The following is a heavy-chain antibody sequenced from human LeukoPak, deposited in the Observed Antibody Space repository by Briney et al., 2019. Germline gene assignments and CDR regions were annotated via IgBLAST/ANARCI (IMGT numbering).Heavy chain of an antibody. CDR3: ARGLSSGWYYFDY. Sequence: ASVKVSCKASGYTFTSYDINWVRQAAGQGLEWMGWMNPNSGNTGCPQKFQGRVIMTRNTSISTVYMELSSLRSEDTALYYCARGLSSGWYYFDYRGQGTLVTVSS. V-gene: IGHV1-8*01. J-gene: IGHJ4*02. CDR2: MNPNSGNT. CDR1: GYTFTSYD. D-gene: IGHD6-19*01.